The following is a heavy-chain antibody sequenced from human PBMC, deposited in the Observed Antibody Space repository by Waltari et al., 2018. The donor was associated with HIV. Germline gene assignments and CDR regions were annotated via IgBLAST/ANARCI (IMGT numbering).Heavy chain of an antibody. Sequence: EVQLLESGGGLVQPGGSLRLSCAASGFTFSNYAINWVRQAPGKGLGWVSAISCRGGSTHYADSVKGRFSISRDNSKNTLYLQMNSLRPEDTAIYYCAKGGRAVAGNWFDPWGQGTLVTVSS. CDR2: ISCRGGST. CDR1: GFTFSNYA. J-gene: IGHJ5*02. CDR3: AKGGRAVAGNWFDP. V-gene: IGHV3-23*01. D-gene: IGHD6-19*01.